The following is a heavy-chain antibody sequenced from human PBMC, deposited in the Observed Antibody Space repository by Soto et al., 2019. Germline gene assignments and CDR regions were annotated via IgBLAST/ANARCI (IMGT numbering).Heavy chain of an antibody. V-gene: IGHV4-59*01. CDR2: IYYSGST. J-gene: IGHJ5*02. D-gene: IGHD3-9*01. CDR1: GGSISSYY. CDR3: ARDHSHILTGSLNGCDP. Sequence: PSETLSLTCTVSGGSISSYYWSWIRQPPGKGLEWIGYIYYSGSTNYNPSLKSRVTISVDTSKNQFSLKLSSVTAADTAVYYCARDHSHILTGSLNGCDPRGQRTLVTFSS.